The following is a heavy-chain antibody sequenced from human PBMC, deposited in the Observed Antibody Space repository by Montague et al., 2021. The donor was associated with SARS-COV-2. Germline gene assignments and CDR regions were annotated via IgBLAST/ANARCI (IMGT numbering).Heavy chain of an antibody. D-gene: IGHD3-22*01. V-gene: IGHV3-30-3*01. CDR2: ISYDGSNK. Sequence: SLRLSCAASGFTFSSYAMHWVRQAPGKELEWVAVISYDGSNKYYADSVKGRFTISRDNSKNTLYLQMNSLRAEDTAVYYCARDTYYYDSWFDPWGQGTLATVSS. J-gene: IGHJ5*02. CDR1: GFTFSSYA. CDR3: ARDTYYYDSWFDP.